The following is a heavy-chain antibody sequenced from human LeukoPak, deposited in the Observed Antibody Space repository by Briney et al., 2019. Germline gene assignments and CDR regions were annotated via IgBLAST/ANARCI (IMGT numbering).Heavy chain of an antibody. V-gene: IGHV3-21*01. CDR3: ARPTTIRYSSSSVFDY. CDR2: ISSSSSYI. J-gene: IGHJ4*02. CDR1: GFTFSSNS. Sequence: GGSLRLSCAASGFTFSSNSMNWVRQAPGKGLEWVSSISSSSSYIYYADSVKGRFTISRDNAKNSLYLQMNSLRAEDTAVYYCARPTTIRYSSSSVFDYWGQGTLVTVSS. D-gene: IGHD6-6*01.